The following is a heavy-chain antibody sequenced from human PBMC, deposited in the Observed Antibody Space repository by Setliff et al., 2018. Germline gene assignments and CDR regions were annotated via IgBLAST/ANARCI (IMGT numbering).Heavy chain of an antibody. Sequence: LSLTCAVYGDSLSDYYWSWIRQPPGKGLEWIEEINHRGSTNYSPSLKSRVTMSVDRSKNQFSLNLNSVTAADTAVYYCARERYFDWFFEDWGHGTLVTVSS. CDR3: ARERYFDWFFED. V-gene: IGHV4-34*01. D-gene: IGHD3-9*01. J-gene: IGHJ4*01. CDR1: GDSLSDYY. CDR2: INHRGST.